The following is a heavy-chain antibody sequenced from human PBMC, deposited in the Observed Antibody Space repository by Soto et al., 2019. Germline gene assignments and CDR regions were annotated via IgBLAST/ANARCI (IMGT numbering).Heavy chain of an antibody. CDR1: GFTFIDYY. J-gene: IGHJ6*04. Sequence: GGSLRLSCAASGFTFIDYYMSWIRQAPGKGLEWVSYISSSSSYTNYADSVKGRFTISRDNAKNSLYLQMNSLRAEDTAVYYCARDIYCSGGSSWWSVSYYAMDVWGKETTVTLSS. CDR3: ARDIYCSGGSSWWSVSYYAMDV. CDR2: ISSSSSYT. D-gene: IGHD2-15*01. V-gene: IGHV3-11*05.